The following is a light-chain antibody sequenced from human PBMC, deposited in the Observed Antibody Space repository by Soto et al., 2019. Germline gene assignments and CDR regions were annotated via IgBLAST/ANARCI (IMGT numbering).Light chain of an antibody. CDR3: QQYNNWPPIT. Sequence: PGQRATLSCRASQSVSSYLAWYQQKPGQAPRLLIYDASNRATGIPARFSGSGSGTEFTLIISSLQSEDFAVYYCQQYNNWPPITFGQGTRLEL. CDR1: QSVSSY. CDR2: DAS. V-gene: IGKV3D-15*01. J-gene: IGKJ5*01.